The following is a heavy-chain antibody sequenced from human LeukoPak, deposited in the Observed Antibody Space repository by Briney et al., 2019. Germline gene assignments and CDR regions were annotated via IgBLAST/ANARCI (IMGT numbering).Heavy chain of an antibody. CDR3: ARVGDRYFDWLITYDY. Sequence: GASVKVSCKASGYTFTGYYMHWVRQAPGQGLEWMGWINPNSGGTNYAQKFQGRVTMTRDTSISTAYMELSRLRSDDTAVYYCARVGDRYFDWLITYDYWGQGTLVTVSS. CDR1: GYTFTGYY. D-gene: IGHD3-9*01. J-gene: IGHJ4*02. CDR2: INPNSGGT. V-gene: IGHV1-2*02.